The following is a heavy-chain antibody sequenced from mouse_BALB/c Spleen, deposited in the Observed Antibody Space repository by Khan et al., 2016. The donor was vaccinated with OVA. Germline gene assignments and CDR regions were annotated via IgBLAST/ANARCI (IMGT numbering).Heavy chain of an antibody. Sequence: QVQLKESGPGLVAPSQTLSITCTVSGFSVTNYGVHWVRQPPGKGLEWLGVIWAGGSTNRNSALMSRLSISKDESKSQVFLTMNSLQIDDTAIYYCARAFYYGAWFAYWGQGTLVTVSA. CDR2: IWAGGST. D-gene: IGHD1-1*01. CDR1: GFSVTNYG. V-gene: IGHV2-9*02. CDR3: ARAFYYGAWFAY. J-gene: IGHJ3*01.